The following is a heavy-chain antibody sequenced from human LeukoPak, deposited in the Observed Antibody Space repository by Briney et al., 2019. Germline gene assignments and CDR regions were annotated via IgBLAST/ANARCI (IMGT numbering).Heavy chain of an antibody. J-gene: IGHJ6*02. CDR3: ASHSLSPPYYYYYYGMDV. CDR1: GFTFDDYG. Sequence: GGSLRLSCAASGFTFDDYGMSWVRQAPGKGLEWVAVISYDGSNKYYADSVKGRFTISRDNSKNTLYLQMNSLRAEDTAVYYCASHSLSPPYYYYYYGMDVWGQGTTVTVSS. V-gene: IGHV3-30*03. CDR2: ISYDGSNK.